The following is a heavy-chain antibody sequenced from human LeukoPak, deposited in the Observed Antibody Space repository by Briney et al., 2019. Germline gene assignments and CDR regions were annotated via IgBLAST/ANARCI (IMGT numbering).Heavy chain of an antibody. V-gene: IGHV1-69*13. J-gene: IGHJ5*02. CDR2: IVPIFGSA. D-gene: IGHD5-12*01. CDR1: GGTFSSYA. Sequence: GASVKVSCKASGGTFSSYAISWVRQAPGQGLEWMGGIVPIFGSAIYAQKFQGRVTITADESMTTAYMELTGLRSEDTAVYYCAKDEGVANRWFDPWGQGTLVTVSS. CDR3: AKDEGVANRWFDP.